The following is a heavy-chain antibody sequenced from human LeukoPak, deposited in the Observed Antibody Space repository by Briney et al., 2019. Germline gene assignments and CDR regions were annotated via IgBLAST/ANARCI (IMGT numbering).Heavy chain of an antibody. D-gene: IGHD1-26*01. Sequence: PSETLSLTCTVSGYSISSGYYWGWIRQPPGKGLEWIGSIYHSGSTYYNPSLKSRVTISVDTSKNQFSLKLSSVTAADTAVYYCARLEEGAVGNDAFDIWGQGTMVTVFS. CDR1: GYSISSGYY. CDR2: IYHSGST. J-gene: IGHJ3*02. V-gene: IGHV4-38-2*02. CDR3: ARLEEGAVGNDAFDI.